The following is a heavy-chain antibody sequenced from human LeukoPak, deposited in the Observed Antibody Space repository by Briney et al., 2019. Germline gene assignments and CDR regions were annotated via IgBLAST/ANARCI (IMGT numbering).Heavy chain of an antibody. CDR3: ARGYCTNGVCFDS. D-gene: IGHD2-8*01. J-gene: IGHJ4*02. V-gene: IGHV3-53*01. Sequence: PGGSLRLSCAASGFTVSSNYMTWVRQAPGRGLQWVSLIYSAGSTYYADSVKGPFTISRDNSKNTLFLQMNSLRAEDTAVYYCARGYCTNGVCFDSWGQGTLVTVSS. CDR1: GFTVSSNY. CDR2: IYSAGST.